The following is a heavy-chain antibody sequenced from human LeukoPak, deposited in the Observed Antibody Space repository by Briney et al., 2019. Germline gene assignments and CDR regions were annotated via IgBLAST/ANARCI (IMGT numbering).Heavy chain of an antibody. CDR1: GGSISGYY. V-gene: IGHV4-34*01. Sequence: SETLSLTCTVSGGSISGYYWSWIRQPPGKGLEWIGEINHSGSTNYNPSLKSRVTISVDTSKNQFSLKLSSVTAADTAVYYCARGLSFIHYYYYGMDVWGQGTTVTVSS. CDR2: INHSGST. D-gene: IGHD2/OR15-2a*01. J-gene: IGHJ6*02. CDR3: ARGLSFIHYYYYGMDV.